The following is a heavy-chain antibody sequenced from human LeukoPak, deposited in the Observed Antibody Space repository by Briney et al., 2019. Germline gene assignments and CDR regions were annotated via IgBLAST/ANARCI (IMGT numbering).Heavy chain of an antibody. V-gene: IGHV1-69*04. CDR3: ARNSVTPKYYFDY. CDR2: IIPILGIA. D-gene: IGHD2-21*01. J-gene: IGHJ4*02. Sequence: SVKVSCKASGGTFSSYAISWVRQAPGQGLEWMGRIIPILGIANYAQKFQGRVTITADKSTSTAYMELSSLRSEDTAVYYRARNSVTPKYYFDYWGQGTLVTVSS. CDR1: GGTFSSYA.